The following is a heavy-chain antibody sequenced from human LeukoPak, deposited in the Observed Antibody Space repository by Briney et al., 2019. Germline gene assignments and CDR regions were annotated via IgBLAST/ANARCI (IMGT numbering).Heavy chain of an antibody. J-gene: IGHJ4*02. CDR2: VSAYNDNT. D-gene: IGHD5-18*01. CDR1: VYIFINYG. CDR3: ATHMDTAMIKAEFDY. V-gene: IGHV1-18*01. Sequence: ASVPDSFMTSVYIFINYGMSWVGPARGKGGEGMGWVSAYNDNTHYAQKLHGRVTMTTDTSTTTAYMELRSLISDDTAVYYCATHMDTAMIKAEFDYWGQGTLVTVSS.